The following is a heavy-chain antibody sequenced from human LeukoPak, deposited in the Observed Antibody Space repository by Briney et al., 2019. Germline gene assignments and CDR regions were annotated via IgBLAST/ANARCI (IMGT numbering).Heavy chain of an antibody. Sequence: PGRSLRLSCAASGFTFSSYAMHWVRQAPGKGLEWVAVISYDGSNKYYADSVKGRFTISRDNSKNTLYLQMNSLRAEDTAVYYCARVTEQWLLQRLGDYRGQGTLVTVSS. CDR3: ARVTEQWLLQRLGDY. CDR2: ISYDGSNK. J-gene: IGHJ4*02. CDR1: GFTFSSYA. D-gene: IGHD6-19*01. V-gene: IGHV3-30*04.